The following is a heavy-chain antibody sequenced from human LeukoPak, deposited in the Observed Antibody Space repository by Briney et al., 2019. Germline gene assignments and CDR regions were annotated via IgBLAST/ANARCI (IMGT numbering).Heavy chain of an antibody. Sequence: TSSETLSLTCTVSVGSISSYYWSWIRQPAGKGLEWIGRIYSSGSTNYNPSLKSRVTMSVDTSKNQFSLRLDSVTAADTAVYYCARDRVAAAGFDFWGQGTLVTVSS. CDR1: VGSISSYY. V-gene: IGHV4-4*07. J-gene: IGHJ4*02. CDR2: IYSSGST. CDR3: ARDRVAAAGFDF. D-gene: IGHD6-13*01.